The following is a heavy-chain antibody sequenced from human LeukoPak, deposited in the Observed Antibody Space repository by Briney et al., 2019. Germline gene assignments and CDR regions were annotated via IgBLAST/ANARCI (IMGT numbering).Heavy chain of an antibody. D-gene: IGHD3-10*01. Sequence: GGSLRLSCAASGFTFSSYSMNWVRQAPGKGLEWVSRINSDGSSTSYADSVKGRFTISRDNSKSTLYIQMNSLRAEDTAVYYCARAKPKNMVRGLIMRRESRYYFDYWGQGTLVTVSS. CDR3: ARAKPKNMVRGLIMRRESRYYFDY. V-gene: IGHV3-74*01. CDR1: GFTFSSYS. CDR2: INSDGSST. J-gene: IGHJ4*02.